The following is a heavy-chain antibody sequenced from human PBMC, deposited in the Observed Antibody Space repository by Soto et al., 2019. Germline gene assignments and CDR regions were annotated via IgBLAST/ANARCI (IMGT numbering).Heavy chain of an antibody. CDR1: GFTFSSYA. CDR3: ARGNYDILTYYMDV. V-gene: IGHV3-64*01. J-gene: IGHJ6*03. Sequence: GGSLRLSCAASGFTFSSYAIHWVRQAPGKGLEYVSAISSNGGSTYYANSVKGRFTISRDNSKNTLYLQMGSLRAEDMAVYYCARGNYDILTYYMDVWGKGTTVTVSS. CDR2: ISSNGGST. D-gene: IGHD3-9*01.